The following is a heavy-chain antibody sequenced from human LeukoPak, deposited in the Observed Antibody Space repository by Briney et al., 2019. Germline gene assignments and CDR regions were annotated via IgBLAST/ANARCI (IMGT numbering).Heavy chain of an antibody. J-gene: IGHJ4*02. D-gene: IGHD3-3*01. Sequence: GASVKVSCKASGYTFTNYGISWVRQAPGQGLEWMGWISAYNGNTNYAQNFQGRVTMTTDTSTRTAYMELRSLRSDDTAMYYCARDWIFGVVITADYWGQGTLVTVSS. CDR2: ISAYNGNT. CDR3: ARDWIFGVVITADY. CDR1: GYTFTNYG. V-gene: IGHV1-18*01.